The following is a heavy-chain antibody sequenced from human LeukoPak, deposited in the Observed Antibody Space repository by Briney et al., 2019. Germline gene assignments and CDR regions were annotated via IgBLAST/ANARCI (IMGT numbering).Heavy chain of an antibody. Sequence: SDTLSLTCTVSGGSISSYYWSWIRHPPVKVLEWIGYIYYTGSTNYNPSLKSRVTISVGTSKNQFSLKLSSVTAADTAVYYCARPSRSISTAGAFDIWGQGTMVTVSS. CDR2: IYYTGST. V-gene: IGHV4-59*07. CDR1: GGSISSYY. D-gene: IGHD3-10*01. J-gene: IGHJ3*02. CDR3: ARPSRSISTAGAFDI.